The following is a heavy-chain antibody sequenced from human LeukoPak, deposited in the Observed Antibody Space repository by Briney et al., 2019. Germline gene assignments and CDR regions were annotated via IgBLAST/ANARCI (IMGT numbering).Heavy chain of an antibody. J-gene: IGHJ4*02. D-gene: IGHD1-26*01. CDR1: GYTFIHYF. CDR3: ARDLSSTPNWELDY. Sequence: GAAVKVSCKASGYTFIHYFIHWVRRAPGQGLEWMGRINSDSGGTEYAQRFQGRVTMTRDTSITTVYMELHSLTFDDAAVYYCARDLSSTPNWELDYWGQGALVTVSS. CDR2: INSDSGGT. V-gene: IGHV1-2*06.